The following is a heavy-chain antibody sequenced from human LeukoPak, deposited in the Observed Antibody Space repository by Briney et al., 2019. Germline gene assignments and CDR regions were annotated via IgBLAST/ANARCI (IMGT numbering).Heavy chain of an antibody. CDR1: GYTFTGYY. V-gene: IGHV1-2*02. D-gene: IGHD5-24*01. CDR3: ARGIHLGEGYKGFDP. J-gene: IGHJ5*02. Sequence: ASVKVSCKASGYTFTGYYMHWVRQAPGQGLEWMGWINPKRGGTNYAQKFQGRVTMTRDPSISPAYMELSRLISDDTAVYYCARGIHLGEGYKGFDPWGQGTLVTVSS. CDR2: INPKRGGT.